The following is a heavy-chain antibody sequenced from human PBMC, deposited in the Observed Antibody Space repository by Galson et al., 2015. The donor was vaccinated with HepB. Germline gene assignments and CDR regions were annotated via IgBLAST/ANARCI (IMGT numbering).Heavy chain of an antibody. D-gene: IGHD2-15*01. CDR3: AKPKGIGGKYYFDY. J-gene: IGHJ4*02. CDR2: ISGSGGST. CDR1: GFTFSSCA. V-gene: IGHV3-23*01. Sequence: SLRLSCAASGFTFSSCAMTWVRQAPGKGLEWVSTISGSGGSTYYADSVKGRFTFSRDNSKNTLYLQMNSLRAEDTAIYYCAKPKGIGGKYYFDYWGQGTLVTVSS.